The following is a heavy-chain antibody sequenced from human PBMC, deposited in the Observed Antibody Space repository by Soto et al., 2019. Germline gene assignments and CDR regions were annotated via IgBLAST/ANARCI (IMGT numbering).Heavy chain of an antibody. V-gene: IGHV4-34*01. CDR1: GGSFSGYY. J-gene: IGHJ6*02. D-gene: IGHD6-6*01. Sequence: SETLSLTCAVYGGSFSGYYWSWIRQPPGKGLEWIGEINHSGSTNYNPSLKSRVTISVDTSKNQFSLKLSPVTAADTAVYYCARDSSSRPYYYYGMDVWGQGTTVTVSS. CDR3: ARDSSSRPYYYYGMDV. CDR2: INHSGST.